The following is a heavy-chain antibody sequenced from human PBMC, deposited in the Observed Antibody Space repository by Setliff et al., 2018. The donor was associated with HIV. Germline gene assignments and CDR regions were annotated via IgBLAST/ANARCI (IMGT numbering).Heavy chain of an antibody. J-gene: IGHJ4*02. CDR1: GGTFSSFA. CDR2: IIPILEKT. Sequence: ASVKVSCKASGGTFSSFAISWVRQAPGQGLEWLGGIIPILEKTNYAQKFQGRVTITADTSTSTAYMELSSLTSEDTAVYYCARGYNWNYVLAYWGQGTLVTVSS. D-gene: IGHD1-7*01. CDR3: ARGYNWNYVLAY. V-gene: IGHV1-69*10.